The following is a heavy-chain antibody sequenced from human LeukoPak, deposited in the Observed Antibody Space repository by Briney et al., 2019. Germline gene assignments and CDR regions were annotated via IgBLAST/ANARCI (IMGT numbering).Heavy chain of an antibody. D-gene: IGHD5-24*01. J-gene: IGHJ6*02. CDR3: ARGSRWHEYYGMDV. V-gene: IGHV1-3*01. Sequence: ASVKVSCKASGYTFTSYAMHWVRQAPGQRLEWMGWINAGNGNTKYSQKFQGRVTITRDTSASTAYMELSSLRSEDTAVYYCARGSRWHEYYGMDVWGQGTTVTVSS. CDR1: GYTFTSYA. CDR2: INAGNGNT.